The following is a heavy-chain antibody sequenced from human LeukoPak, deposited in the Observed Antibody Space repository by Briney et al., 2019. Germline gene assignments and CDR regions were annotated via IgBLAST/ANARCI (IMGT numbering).Heavy chain of an antibody. D-gene: IGHD6-13*01. V-gene: IGHV3-48*04. J-gene: IGHJ4*02. CDR2: IRSSSSTI. Sequence: GGSLRLSCAASGFTFSSYSMNWVRQAPGKGLEWVSYIRSSSSTIYYADSVKGRFTISRDNAKNSLYLQMNSLRAEDTAVYYCARDLAAAIAAATIDYWGQGTLVTVSS. CDR3: ARDLAAAIAAATIDY. CDR1: GFTFSSYS.